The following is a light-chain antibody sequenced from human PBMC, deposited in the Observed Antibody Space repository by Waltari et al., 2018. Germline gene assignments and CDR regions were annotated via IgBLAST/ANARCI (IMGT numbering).Light chain of an antibody. J-gene: IGLJ2*01. CDR1: KLEDKY. CDR2: QDT. Sequence: SYELTQTPSVSVSPGQTASIHCSGDKLEDKYVCWYQQKAGQSPVMVIYQDTRRPSEIPERFSGSSSGNTATLTISGTQAVDEADYYCQAWDSRTYVVFGGGTKLTVL. V-gene: IGLV3-1*01. CDR3: QAWDSRTYVV.